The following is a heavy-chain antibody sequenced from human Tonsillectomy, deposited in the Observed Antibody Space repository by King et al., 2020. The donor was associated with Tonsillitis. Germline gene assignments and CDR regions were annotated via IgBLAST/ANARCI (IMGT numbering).Heavy chain of an antibody. J-gene: IGHJ4*02. CDR3: ARHTGRKWYFDY. D-gene: IGHD1-14*01. V-gene: IGHV4-59*08. CDR1: GGSISSYY. Sequence: VQLQESGPGLVKPSETLSLTCTVSGGSISSYYWSWIRQPQGKGLEWIGYIYYSGSTNYNPSLKSRVTISVDTSKNQFSLKLSSVTAADTAVYYCARHTGRKWYFDYWGQGTLVTVSS. CDR2: IYYSGST.